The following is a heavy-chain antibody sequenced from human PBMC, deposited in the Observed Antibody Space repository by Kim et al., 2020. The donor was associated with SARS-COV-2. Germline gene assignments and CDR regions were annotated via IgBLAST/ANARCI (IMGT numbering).Heavy chain of an antibody. J-gene: IGHJ6*02. V-gene: IGHV3-30*18. CDR1: GFTFSSYG. D-gene: IGHD3-22*01. CDR2: ISYDGSNK. CDR3: AKIPTYYYDSSGYYYGSGMDV. Sequence: GGSLRLSCAASGFTFSSYGMHWVRQAPGKGLEWVAVISYDGSNKYYADSVKGRFTISRDNSKNTLYLQMNSLRAEDTAMYYCAKIPTYYYDSSGYYYGSGMDVWGQGTTVTVSS.